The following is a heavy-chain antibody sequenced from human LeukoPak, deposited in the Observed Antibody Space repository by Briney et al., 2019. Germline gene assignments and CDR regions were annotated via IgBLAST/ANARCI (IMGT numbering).Heavy chain of an antibody. J-gene: IGHJ6*02. CDR1: GYTFTSYG. CDR2: ISAYNGNT. V-gene: IGHV1-18*01. D-gene: IGHD2-2*02. CDR3: ARDLVDYQLLYVIDYYGMDV. Sequence: GASVKVSCKASGYTFTSYGISWVRQAPGQGLEWMGWISAYNGNTNDAQKLQGRVTMTTDTSTSTAYMELRSLRSDDTAVYYCARDLVDYQLLYVIDYYGMDVWGQGTTVTVSS.